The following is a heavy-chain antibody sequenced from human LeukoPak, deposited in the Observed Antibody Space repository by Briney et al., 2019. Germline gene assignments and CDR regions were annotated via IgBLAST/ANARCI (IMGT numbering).Heavy chain of an antibody. D-gene: IGHD5-12*01. CDR3: ARDGLIGYEDEEYYFDY. CDR2: VSGNSGSA. CDR1: GFTFGIYA. J-gene: IGHJ4*02. Sequence: PGGSLRLSCAASGFTFGIYAMSWVRQAPGKGLEWVSGVSGNSGSAYYADSVKGRFTISRDNSKNTLYLQMNSLRAEDTAVYYCARDGLIGYEDEEYYFDYWGQGTLVTVSS. V-gene: IGHV3-23*01.